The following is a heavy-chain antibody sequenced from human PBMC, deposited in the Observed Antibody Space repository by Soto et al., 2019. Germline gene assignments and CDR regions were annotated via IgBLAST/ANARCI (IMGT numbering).Heavy chain of an antibody. Sequence: PGESLKISCKGAGYSFTSYWIGWVRQMSGKGLEWMGIIYPGDSDTRYSPSFQGQVTISADKSISTAYLQWSSLKASDTAMYYCAVVAAAGSPYWSFAYWGQGTLVTVSS. CDR3: AVVAAAGSPYWSFAY. J-gene: IGHJ4*02. D-gene: IGHD6-13*01. V-gene: IGHV5-51*01. CDR2: IYPGDSDT. CDR1: GYSFTSYW.